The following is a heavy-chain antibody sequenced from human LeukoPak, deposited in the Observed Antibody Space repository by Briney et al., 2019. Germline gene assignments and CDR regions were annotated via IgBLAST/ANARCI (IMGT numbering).Heavy chain of an antibody. J-gene: IGHJ4*02. V-gene: IGHV4-59*11. Sequence: SETLSLTCTVCGGSLSGHHWKWIRQPPGRGLEYVANIHGGGSTNYNPSLQSPVTISLHTSKNQFSLNLRSVTAADTAVYYCARDPGDNNWYNFDSWGQGTLVTVSS. CDR1: GGSLSGHH. CDR3: ARDPGDNNWYNFDS. D-gene: IGHD1-1*01. CDR2: IHGGGST.